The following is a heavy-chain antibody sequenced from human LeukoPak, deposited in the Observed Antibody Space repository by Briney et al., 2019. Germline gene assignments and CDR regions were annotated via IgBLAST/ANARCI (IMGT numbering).Heavy chain of an antibody. CDR1: GGSISSYY. CDR3: ARESAGGSYYV. CDR2: IYYSGST. Sequence: SETLSLTCTVSGGSISSYYWSWLRQPPGKGLEWIGYIYYSGSTNYNPSLKSRVTISVDTSKNQFSLKLSSVTAADTAVYYCARESAGGSYYVWGQGTLVTVSS. V-gene: IGHV4-59*12. D-gene: IGHD1-26*01. J-gene: IGHJ4*02.